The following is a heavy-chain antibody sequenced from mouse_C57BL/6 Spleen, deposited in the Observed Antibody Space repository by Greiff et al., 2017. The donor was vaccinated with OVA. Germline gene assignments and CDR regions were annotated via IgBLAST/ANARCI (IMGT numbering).Heavy chain of an antibody. CDR3: ARDPFDY. Sequence: VKLMESGAELARPGASVKMSCKASGYTFTSYTMHWVKQRPGQGLEWIGYINPSSGYTKYNQKFKDKATLTADKSSSTAYMQLSSLTSEDSAVYYCARDPFDYWGQGTTLTVSS. CDR2: INPSSGYT. V-gene: IGHV1-4*01. CDR1: GYTFTSYT. J-gene: IGHJ2*01.